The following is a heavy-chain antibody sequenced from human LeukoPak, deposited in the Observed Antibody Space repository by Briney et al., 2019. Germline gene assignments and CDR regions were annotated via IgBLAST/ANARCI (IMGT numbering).Heavy chain of an antibody. CDR2: IYSGGST. V-gene: IGHV3-53*01. D-gene: IGHD3-22*01. CDR3: ARDGHYDSASDY. J-gene: IGHJ4*02. Sequence: GGFLRLSCAASGFTVSSNYMSWVRQAPGKGLEWVSVIYSGGSTYYADSVKGRFTISRDNSKNTLYLQMNSLRAEDTAVYYCARDGHYDSASDYWGQGTLVTVSS. CDR1: GFTVSSNY.